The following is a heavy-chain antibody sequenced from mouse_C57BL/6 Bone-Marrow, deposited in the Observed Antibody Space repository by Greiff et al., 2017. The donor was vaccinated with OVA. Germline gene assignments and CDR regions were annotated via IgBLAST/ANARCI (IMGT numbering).Heavy chain of an antibody. Sequence: QVHVKQPGAELVKPGASVKLSCKASGYTFTSYWMHWVKQRPGQGLEWIGMIHPNSGSTNYNEKFKSKATLTVDKSSSTAYMRLSSLTSEDSAVYYWAREGDYYGSSSFAYWGQGTLVTVSA. CDR3: AREGDYYGSSSFAY. CDR2: IHPNSGST. J-gene: IGHJ3*01. CDR1: GYTFTSYW. D-gene: IGHD1-1*01. V-gene: IGHV1-64*01.